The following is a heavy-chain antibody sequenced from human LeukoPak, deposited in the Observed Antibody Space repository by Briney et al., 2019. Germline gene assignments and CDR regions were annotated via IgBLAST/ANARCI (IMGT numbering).Heavy chain of an antibody. CDR3: ARNSYGYFLINY. J-gene: IGHJ4*02. CDR1: GFTFSSYA. CDR2: ISYDGTNK. V-gene: IGHV3-30*04. Sequence: PGRSLRLSCAASGFTFSSYAMHWVRQAPGKGLEWVTIISYDGTNKYYADSVKGRFTISRDNSKNTLFLQMNSLRAEDTAVYYCARNSYGYFLINYWGQGTLVTVSS. D-gene: IGHD5-18*01.